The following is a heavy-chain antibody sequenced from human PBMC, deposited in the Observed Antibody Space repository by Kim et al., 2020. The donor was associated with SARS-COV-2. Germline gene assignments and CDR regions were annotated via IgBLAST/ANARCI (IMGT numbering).Heavy chain of an antibody. V-gene: IGHV3-30*18. CDR1: GFTFSSYG. J-gene: IGHJ4*02. Sequence: GGSLRLSCAASGFTFSSYGMHWVRQAPGKGLEWVAVISYDGSNKYYADSVKGRFTISRDNSKNTLYLQMNSLRAEDTAVYYCAKDSGSYTFDYWGQGTLVTVSS. CDR3: AKDSGSYTFDY. D-gene: IGHD1-26*01. CDR2: ISYDGSNK.